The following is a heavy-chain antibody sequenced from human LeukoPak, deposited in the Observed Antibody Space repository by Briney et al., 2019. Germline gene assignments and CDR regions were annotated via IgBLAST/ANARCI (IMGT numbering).Heavy chain of an antibody. CDR2: IYYSGST. CDR1: GDSIRTYY. D-gene: IGHD1-26*01. V-gene: IGHV4-59*01. CDR3: ARGQRSYFRAVDD. Sequence: PSETLSLTCTVSGDSIRTYYWSWIRQPPGKGLEWIGYIYYSGSTNYSPSLKSRVTISVDTSKNQFSLKLSSVTAADTAVYYCARGQRSYFRAVDDWGQGTLVTVSS. J-gene: IGHJ4*02.